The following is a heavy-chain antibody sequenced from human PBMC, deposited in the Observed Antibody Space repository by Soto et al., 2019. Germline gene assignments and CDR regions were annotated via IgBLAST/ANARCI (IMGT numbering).Heavy chain of an antibody. CDR2: IKRKIDGGTT. CDR1: GFTFNNAW. V-gene: IGHV3-15*01. D-gene: IGHD3-3*01. Sequence: LRLSCAASGFTFNNAWMSWVRQAPGKGLEWVGRIKRKIDGGTTDYAAPVKGRFTISRDDSKNTLYLQMNSLKTEDTAVYYCITDRHYDFWSGYYADFDYWGQGTLVTVSS. CDR3: ITDRHYDFWSGYYADFDY. J-gene: IGHJ4*02.